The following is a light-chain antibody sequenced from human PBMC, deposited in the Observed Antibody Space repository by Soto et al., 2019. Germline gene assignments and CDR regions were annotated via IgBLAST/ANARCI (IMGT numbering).Light chain of an antibody. Sequence: QSALTQPASVSGAPGQSITISCTGTFNDVGGFDYVSWYQHHPGKAPKLLIYEVRNRPSGASNRFSGSRSGKTASLTISGLQAEDEADYYCSSYTSTNTMVFGTGTKLTVL. V-gene: IGLV2-14*01. CDR2: EVR. CDR1: FNDVGGFDY. J-gene: IGLJ1*01. CDR3: SSYTSTNTMV.